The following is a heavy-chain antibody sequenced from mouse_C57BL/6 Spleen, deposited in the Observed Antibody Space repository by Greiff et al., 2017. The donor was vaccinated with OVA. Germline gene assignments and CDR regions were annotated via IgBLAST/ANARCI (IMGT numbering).Heavy chain of an antibody. D-gene: IGHD2-3*01. J-gene: IGHJ2*01. Sequence: VQLQQSGRELVKPGASVKISCKASGYTFTDYYMNWVKQSHGKSLEWIGDINPNNGGTSYNQKFKGKATLTVDKSSSTAYMELRSLTSEDSAVYYCARTGDGYYFDYWGQGTTLTVSS. V-gene: IGHV1-26*01. CDR1: GYTFTDYY. CDR3: ARTGDGYYFDY. CDR2: INPNNGGT.